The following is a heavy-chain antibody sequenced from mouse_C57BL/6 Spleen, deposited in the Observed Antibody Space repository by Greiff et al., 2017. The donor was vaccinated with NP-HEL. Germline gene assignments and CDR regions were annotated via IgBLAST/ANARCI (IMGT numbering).Heavy chain of an antibody. CDR2: IRSKSNNYAT. Sequence: EVKLQESGGGLVQPKGSLKLSCAASGFSFNTYAMNWVRQAPGKGLEWVARIRSKSNNYATYYADSVKDRFTISRDDSESMLYLQMNNLKTEDTAMYYCVRHDDYDEYFDVWGTGTTVTVSS. CDR3: VRHDDYDEYFDV. CDR1: GFSFNTYA. V-gene: IGHV10-1*01. J-gene: IGHJ1*03. D-gene: IGHD2-4*01.